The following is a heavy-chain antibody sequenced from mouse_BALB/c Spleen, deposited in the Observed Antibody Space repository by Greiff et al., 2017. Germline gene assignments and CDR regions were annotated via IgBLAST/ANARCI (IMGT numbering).Heavy chain of an antibody. CDR3: ARDGDRYDVEFLYYYAMDY. Sequence: QVQLQQSGPGLVAPSQSLSITCTVSGFSLTGYGVNWVRQPPGKGLEWLGMIWGDGSTDYNSALKSRLSISKDNSKSQVFLKMNSLQTDDTARYYCARDGDRYDVEFLYYYAMDYWGQGTSVTVSS. V-gene: IGHV2-6-7*01. J-gene: IGHJ4*01. CDR2: IWGDGST. D-gene: IGHD2-14*01. CDR1: GFSLTGYG.